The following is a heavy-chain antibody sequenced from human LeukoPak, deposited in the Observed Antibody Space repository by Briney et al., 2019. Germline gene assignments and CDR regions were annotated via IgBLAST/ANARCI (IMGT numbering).Heavy chain of an antibody. Sequence: PSETLSLTCTVSGGSISSGSYYWSWIRQPTGKGLEWIGRIYTSGITNYNPSLKSRVTISVDTSKNQFSLKLSSVTAADTAVYYCARENYYDSSGYLNFDYWGQGTLVTVSS. D-gene: IGHD3-22*01. CDR2: IYTSGIT. CDR1: GGSISSGSYY. CDR3: ARENYYDSSGYLNFDY. V-gene: IGHV4-61*02. J-gene: IGHJ4*02.